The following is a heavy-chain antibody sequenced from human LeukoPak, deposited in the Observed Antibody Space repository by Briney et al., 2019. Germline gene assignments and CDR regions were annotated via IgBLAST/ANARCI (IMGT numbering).Heavy chain of an antibody. Sequence: PSETLSLTCTVSGGSISGYYWSWIRQPPGKGLEWIGCIYYSGSTNYNPSLKSRVTISLDTSKNQFSLKLSSVTAADTAVYYCARVLTYGSRTYYFDYWGQGTLVTVSS. CDR1: GGSISGYY. CDR3: ARVLTYGSRTYYFDY. CDR2: IYYSGST. V-gene: IGHV4-59*01. D-gene: IGHD3-10*01. J-gene: IGHJ4*02.